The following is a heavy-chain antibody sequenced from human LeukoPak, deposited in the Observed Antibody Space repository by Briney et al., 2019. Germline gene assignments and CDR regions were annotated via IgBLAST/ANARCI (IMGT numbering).Heavy chain of an antibody. D-gene: IGHD2-21*01. CDR2: IKSDGSST. Sequence: GGSLSLSCAASGFTFSSYWMYWVRQAPGKGLVWGSRIKSDGSSTGYADSVKGRFTISRDNAKNTLYLQMNSLRAEDTAVYYCARDVGYSLEYWGQGTLVTVSS. CDR3: ARDVGYSLEY. V-gene: IGHV3-74*01. J-gene: IGHJ4*02. CDR1: GFTFSSYW.